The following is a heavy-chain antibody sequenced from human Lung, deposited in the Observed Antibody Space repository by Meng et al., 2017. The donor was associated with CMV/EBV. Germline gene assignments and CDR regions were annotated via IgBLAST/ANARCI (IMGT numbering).Heavy chain of an antibody. Sequence: GGSLRLSSPASGFIFSVFAMHWVRQAPGKGLEWVAVISYDGSNKYYADSVKGRFTISRDNSKNTLYLQMNSLRPEDKAVYYCAKEFPNNAFDVWGQGTMVTVSS. CDR3: AKEFPNNAFDV. D-gene: IGHD1-14*01. CDR1: GFIFSVFA. J-gene: IGHJ3*01. CDR2: ISYDGSNK. V-gene: IGHV3-30*01.